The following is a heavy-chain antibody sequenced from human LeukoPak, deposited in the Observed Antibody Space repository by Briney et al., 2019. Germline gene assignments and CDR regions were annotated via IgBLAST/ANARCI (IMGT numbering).Heavy chain of an antibody. Sequence: GGSLRLSCAASGFTVSSNYMSWVRQAPGKGLEWVSVISGSGNDIFYADSVAGRFIISRDNSENKVYLQIHSMRAEDTAIYYCAKDAVDYFDNSGGAFDYWGQGTLVTVSS. J-gene: IGHJ4*02. V-gene: IGHV3-53*01. D-gene: IGHD3-22*01. CDR2: ISGSGNDI. CDR3: AKDAVDYFDNSGGAFDY. CDR1: GFTVSSNY.